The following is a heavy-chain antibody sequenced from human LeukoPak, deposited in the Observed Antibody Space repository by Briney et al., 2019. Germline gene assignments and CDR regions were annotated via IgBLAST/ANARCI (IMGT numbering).Heavy chain of an antibody. CDR2: IRSEADGGTS. D-gene: IGHD3-16*01. CDR3: SVYYALHY. V-gene: IGHV3-15*01. CDR1: GFTFNNAW. J-gene: IGHJ4*02. Sequence: GGSLRLSCAASGFTFNNAWMNWVRQAPGRGLEWVGRIRSEADGGTSDYAAPVKGRFTFSRDDSKNTLYLQVNSLKTEDSAVYYCSVYYALHYWGQGTLVTVSS.